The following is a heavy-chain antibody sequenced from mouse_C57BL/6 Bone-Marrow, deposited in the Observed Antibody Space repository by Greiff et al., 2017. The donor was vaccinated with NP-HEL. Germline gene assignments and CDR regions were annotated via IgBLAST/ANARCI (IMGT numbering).Heavy chain of an antibody. CDR2: IYSSNGGT. J-gene: IGHJ1*03. D-gene: IGHD2-2*01. CDR1: GHTFTSFW. CDR3: ARGGRWLRRGYWCFGV. Sequence: QVQPTASGTELVKPGTLVKLSCQSSGHTFTSFWMHRVKPGPGPGLEWDGNIYSSNGGTYYNEKFQSKATPNVDKSFSPAYMQLSSLTSDDSAVYDCARGGRWLRRGYWCFGVWDTGTTVTVSS. V-gene: IGHV1-53*01.